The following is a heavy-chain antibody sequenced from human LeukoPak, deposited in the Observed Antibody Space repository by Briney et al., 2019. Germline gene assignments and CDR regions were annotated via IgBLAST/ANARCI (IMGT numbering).Heavy chain of an antibody. D-gene: IGHD6-13*01. V-gene: IGHV1-18*01. Sequence: ASVKVSCKASGGTFSSYAISWVRQAPGQGLERMGWISAYNGNTNYAQKLQGRVTMTTDTSTSTAYMELRSLRSDDTAVYYCARDVYSIAAAGTFDYWGQGTLVTVSS. CDR3: ARDVYSIAAAGTFDY. CDR1: GGTFSSYA. J-gene: IGHJ4*02. CDR2: ISAYNGNT.